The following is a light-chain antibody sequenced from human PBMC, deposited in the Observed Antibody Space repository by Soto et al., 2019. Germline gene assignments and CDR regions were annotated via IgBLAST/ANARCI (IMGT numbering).Light chain of an antibody. Sequence: DIQMTQSPSTLSASVGGRVTITCRASQSVGTWVAWYQQKPGKAPKLLIYGASNLESGVPSRFSGSGSGTEFTLTITTLQPDDFATYFCQLDRRNTWSFGPGSKVDIK. V-gene: IGKV1-5*01. CDR1: QSVGTW. J-gene: IGKJ1*01. CDR2: GAS. CDR3: QLDRRNTWS.